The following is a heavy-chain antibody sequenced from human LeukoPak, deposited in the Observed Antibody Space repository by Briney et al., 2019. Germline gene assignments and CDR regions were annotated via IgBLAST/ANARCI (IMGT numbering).Heavy chain of an antibody. J-gene: IGHJ3*02. Sequence: GGSLTLSCAASGLFFSGYGLHWVRQAPGKGLEWVAVIWCDGSNKYYADSVKGRFTISRDNSKNTLYLQMISLRAEDTALYYCAGSLVVGGTGVWAFDMWGRGTMVTVSS. CDR3: AGSLVVGGTGVWAFDM. CDR2: IWCDGSNK. D-gene: IGHD2-15*01. CDR1: GLFFSGYG. V-gene: IGHV3-33*01.